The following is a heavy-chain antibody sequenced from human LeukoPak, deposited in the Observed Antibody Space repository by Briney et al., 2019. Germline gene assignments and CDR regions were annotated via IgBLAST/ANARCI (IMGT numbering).Heavy chain of an antibody. J-gene: IGHJ4*02. V-gene: IGHV3-7*01. CDR3: TRRLDD. D-gene: IGHD3-16*01. Sequence: GGSLRLSCAASGYSFNSDWMDWVRQAPGKGLEWVANIKHDESEKNYLDSVKGRFTISRDNAQNSLYLQMNGLRVEDTAVYYCTRRLDDWGQGTLVTVSS. CDR2: IKHDESEK. CDR1: GYSFNSDW.